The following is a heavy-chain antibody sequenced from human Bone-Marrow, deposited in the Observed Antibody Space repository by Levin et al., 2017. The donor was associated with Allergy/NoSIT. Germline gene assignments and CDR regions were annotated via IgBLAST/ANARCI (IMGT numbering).Heavy chain of an antibody. CDR2: ISAYTGNI. D-gene: IGHD7-27*01. V-gene: IGHV1-18*01. J-gene: IGHJ3*01. Sequence: ASVKVSCKTSGYSFSDYGFTWVRQAAGQGLEWMGWISAYTGNIKFAQNFQGRLTLTLDTSTTTAYMDLRSLRPDDTAVYYCARAGATGDALDLWGQGTMVTVSS. CDR1: GYSFSDYG. CDR3: ARAGATGDALDL.